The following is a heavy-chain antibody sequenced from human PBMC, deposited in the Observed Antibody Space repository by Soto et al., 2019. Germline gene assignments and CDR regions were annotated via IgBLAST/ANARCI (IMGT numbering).Heavy chain of an antibody. D-gene: IGHD6-19*01. V-gene: IGHV1-18*04. CDR1: GYTFANYD. CDR3: ARERLNTGWYGFDY. J-gene: IGHJ4*02. Sequence: QVQLVQSGGEVKKPGASVKVSCKTSGYTFANYDFSWVRQAPGQGLEWMGWVSNKNGVTSYAEKFRDRVTITTDTYTSTVYMELRSLTSDDTAVYFCARERLNTGWYGFDYWGQGAQVTVSS. CDR2: VSNKNGVT.